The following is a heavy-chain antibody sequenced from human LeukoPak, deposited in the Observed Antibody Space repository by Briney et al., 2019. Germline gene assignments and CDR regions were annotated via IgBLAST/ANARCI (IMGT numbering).Heavy chain of an antibody. Sequence: SETLPLTCSVSGGSLNIHSICWGWIRQPPGLGLVWIATICSGPTTYYNPSLRSRVTLSADTSKNQLSLMLTSMTALDTAVYYCARLRGGVQLWENWGQGTRVTVSS. V-gene: IGHV4-39*01. J-gene: IGHJ4*02. CDR1: GGSLNIHSIC. CDR3: ARLRGGVQLWEN. D-gene: IGHD5-18*01. CDR2: ICSGPTT.